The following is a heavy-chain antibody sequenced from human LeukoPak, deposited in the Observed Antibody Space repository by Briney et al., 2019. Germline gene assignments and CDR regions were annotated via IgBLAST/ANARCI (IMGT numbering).Heavy chain of an antibody. CDR3: AELGITMIGGV. CDR1: GFIFSSYW. D-gene: IGHD3-10*02. CDR2: INTDGSST. J-gene: IGHJ6*04. Sequence: GGSLRLSCAASGFIFSSYWMHWVRHAPGKGLAWVSRINTDGSSTSYADSVKGRFTISRDNAKNTLYLQMNSLRAEDTAVYHCAELGITMIGGVWGKGTTVTISS. V-gene: IGHV3-74*01.